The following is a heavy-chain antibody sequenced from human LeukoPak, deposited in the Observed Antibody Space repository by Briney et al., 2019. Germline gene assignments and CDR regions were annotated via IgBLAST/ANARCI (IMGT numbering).Heavy chain of an antibody. D-gene: IGHD5-24*01. J-gene: IGHJ3*02. CDR3: ARLDGRDAFDI. CDR1: GGSISSSSYY. V-gene: IGHV4-61*05. Sequence: PSETLSLTCTVSGGSISSSSYYWGWIRQPPGKGLEWIGYIYYSGSTNYNPSLKSRVTISVDTSKNQFSLKLSSVTAADTAVYYCARLDGRDAFDIWGQGTMVTVSS. CDR2: IYYSGST.